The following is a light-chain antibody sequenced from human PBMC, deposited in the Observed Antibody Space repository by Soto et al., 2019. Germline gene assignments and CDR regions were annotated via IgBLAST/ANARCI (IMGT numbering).Light chain of an antibody. Sequence: QSALTQPASVSGSPGQSITISCTGTSSDVGGYNYVSWYQQHPGKAPKLMIYEVSNRPSGVSNRFSGSKSGNTASLTISGLQAEDEADYYCSSYTSSSTLPVVFGGGTKLTV. V-gene: IGLV2-14*01. J-gene: IGLJ2*01. CDR1: SSDVGGYNY. CDR2: EVS. CDR3: SSYTSSSTLPVV.